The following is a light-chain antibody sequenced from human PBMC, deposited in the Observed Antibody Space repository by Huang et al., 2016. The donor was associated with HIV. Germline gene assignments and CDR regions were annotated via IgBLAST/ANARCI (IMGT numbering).Light chain of an antibody. CDR2: AAS. J-gene: IGKJ1*01. CDR1: QSISNY. Sequence: DIQMTQSPSSLSASVGDRVTITCRTSQSISNYLNWYPQKPGKAPKFLIYAASSLQSGVPSRFSGSGSGTDFTLTISSLQPEDFATYYCQQSYSTPPEWTFGQGTKVEIK. V-gene: IGKV1-39*01. CDR3: QQSYSTPPEWT.